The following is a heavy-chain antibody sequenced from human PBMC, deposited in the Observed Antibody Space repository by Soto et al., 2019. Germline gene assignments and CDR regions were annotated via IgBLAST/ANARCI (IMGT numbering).Heavy chain of an antibody. V-gene: IGHV5-51*01. CDR2: IFPSDSDT. Sequence: PGESLKISCRTSGYKFTSSWIAWVRQMPGKGLEWMGIIFPSDSDTRYSPSFQGQVTISADRSTSTVFLQWASLKASDTAVYFCARKDKSGYFNWFDPWGQSTLVTVPQ. CDR1: GYKFTSSW. CDR3: ARKDKSGYFNWFDP. J-gene: IGHJ5*02. D-gene: IGHD3-22*01.